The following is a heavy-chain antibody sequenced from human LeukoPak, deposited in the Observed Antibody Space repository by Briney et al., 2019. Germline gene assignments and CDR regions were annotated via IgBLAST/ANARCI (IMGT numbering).Heavy chain of an antibody. V-gene: IGHV3-7*02. CDR2: IKQDESTT. Sequence: GGSLRLSCAASGFTFSTYWMTWVRQAPGKGLEWVANIKQDESTTYYVDSVKGRFTISRDNAKNSLYLQMNSLRAEDTAVYYCARVSISPDSYAFDIWGQGTMVTVSS. CDR3: ARVSISPDSYAFDI. D-gene: IGHD3-9*01. CDR1: GFTFSTYW. J-gene: IGHJ3*02.